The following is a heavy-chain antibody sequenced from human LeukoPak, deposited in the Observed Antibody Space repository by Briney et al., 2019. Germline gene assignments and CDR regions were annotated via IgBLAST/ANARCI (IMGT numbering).Heavy chain of an antibody. CDR1: GYTFNSYG. J-gene: IGHJ4*02. CDR2: ISACNGNT. V-gene: IGHV1-18*01. CDR3: ARDWFGYCSSTSCPPCYY. D-gene: IGHD2-2*03. Sequence: GVSVQVSCKASGYTFNSYGISWVRQAPGQGLEWMGWISACNGNTKYAQNLQGTVNMTTDTSTSTAYMELRSLRSDDTAVYYCARDWFGYCSSTSCPPCYYWCQGTLVTVSS.